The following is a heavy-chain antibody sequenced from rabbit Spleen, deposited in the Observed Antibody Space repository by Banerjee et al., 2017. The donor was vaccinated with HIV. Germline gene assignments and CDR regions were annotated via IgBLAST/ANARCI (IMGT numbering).Heavy chain of an antibody. D-gene: IGHD4-1*01. CDR3: ARDADSGGLHFVL. Sequence: QEQVKETGGGLVKPEGSLTLTCKASGFSFSDRDVMCWVRQAPGKGLQWIACINAVTGKAVYATWAKGRFTFSKTSATTVTLQMTSLTAADTATYFCARDADSGGLHFVLWGQGTLVTVS. V-gene: IGHV1S45*01. J-gene: IGHJ3*01. CDR2: INAVTGKA. CDR1: GFSFSDRDV.